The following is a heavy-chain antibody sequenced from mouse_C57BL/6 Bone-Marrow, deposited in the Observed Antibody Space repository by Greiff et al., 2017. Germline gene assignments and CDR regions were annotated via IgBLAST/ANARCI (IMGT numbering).Heavy chain of an antibody. J-gene: IGHJ3*01. Sequence: VQLQQPGAELVKPGASVKLSCKASGYTFTSYWMQWVKQRPGQGLEWIGEIDPSDSYTNYNQKFKGKATLTVDTSSSTAYMQLSSLTSVDSAVYYCVTGPSFANWGQGTLVTVSA. CDR3: VTGPSFAN. CDR1: GYTFTSYW. V-gene: IGHV1-50*01. CDR2: IDPSDSYT. D-gene: IGHD4-1*01.